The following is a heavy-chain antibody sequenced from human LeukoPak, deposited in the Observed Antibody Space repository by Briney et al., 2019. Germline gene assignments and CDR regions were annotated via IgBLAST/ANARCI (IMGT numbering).Heavy chain of an antibody. V-gene: IGHV1-18*01. J-gene: IGHJ3*02. D-gene: IGHD5-18*01. CDR2: ISAYNGNT. CDR3: AVGNTYGEGAFDI. Sequence: GASVKVSCKASGDSFSSYGVTWVRQAPGQGLEWMGWISAYNGNTNYAQKVQGRVTLTTDTSTSTAYMELRSLRSDDTAVYYCAVGNTYGEGAFDIWGQGTVVTVSS. CDR1: GDSFSSYG.